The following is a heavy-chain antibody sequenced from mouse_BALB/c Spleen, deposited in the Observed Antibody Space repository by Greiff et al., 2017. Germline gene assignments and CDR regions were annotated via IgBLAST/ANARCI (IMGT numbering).Heavy chain of an antibody. CDR2: INPGSGGT. V-gene: IGHV1-54*01. CDR1: GYAFTNYL. J-gene: IGHJ2*01. D-gene: IGHD1-1*01. CDR3: ASSYYYGSSCFDY. Sequence: QVQLQQSGAELVRPGTSVKVSCKASGYAFTNYLIEWVKQRPGQGLEWIGVINPGSGGTNYNEKFKGKATLTVDKSSSTAYMQLSSLTSEDSAVYYCASSYYYGSSCFDYWGQGTTLTVSS.